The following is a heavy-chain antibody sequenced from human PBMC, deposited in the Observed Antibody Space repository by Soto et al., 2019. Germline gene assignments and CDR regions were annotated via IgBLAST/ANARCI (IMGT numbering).Heavy chain of an antibody. J-gene: IGHJ4*02. V-gene: IGHV3-30-3*01. CDR2: ISYDGSNK. CDR1: GFTFSSYA. D-gene: IGHD4-4*01. Sequence: QVQLVESGGGVVQPGRSLRLSCAASGFTFSSYAMHWVRQAPGKGLEWVAVISYDGSNKYYADSVKGRFTNSSDNSKNXLYLHMNSLRAEDTAVYYCARDGHSNYGRTYYFDYWGQGTLVTVSS. CDR3: ARDGHSNYGRTYYFDY.